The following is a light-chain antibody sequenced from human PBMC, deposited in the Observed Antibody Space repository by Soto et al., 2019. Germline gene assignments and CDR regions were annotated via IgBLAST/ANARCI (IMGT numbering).Light chain of an antibody. V-gene: IGKV4-1*01. Sequence: DIVMTQSPDSLAVSLGERATIICKSSQSVFSNSKNKNYFAWYQQKPGQPPKLLIYWASTRESGVPDRFSGSGSGTDFTLTISSLQAEDVAVYYCQQYFNTPHTFGQGTKLAIK. CDR3: QQYFNTPHT. CDR1: QSVFSNSKNKNY. CDR2: WAS. J-gene: IGKJ2*01.